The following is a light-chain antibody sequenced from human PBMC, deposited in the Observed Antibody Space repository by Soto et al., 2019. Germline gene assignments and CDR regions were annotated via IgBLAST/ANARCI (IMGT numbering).Light chain of an antibody. J-gene: IGKJ1*01. V-gene: IGKV3-15*01. Sequence: IVMTQSPATLSVSPGERATLSCRASQSVSSNIAWYQQKPGQAPRLLIYGASTRATGIPARFSGSGSGTEFTLTISSLQSEDFAVYYCQQYNNWPGGTFGQGTKV. CDR2: GAS. CDR1: QSVSSN. CDR3: QQYNNWPGGT.